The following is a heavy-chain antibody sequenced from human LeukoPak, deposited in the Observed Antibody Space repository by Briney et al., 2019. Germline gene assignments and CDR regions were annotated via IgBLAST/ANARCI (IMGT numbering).Heavy chain of an antibody. J-gene: IGHJ4*02. CDR1: GYTFTSYA. CDR3: ARQGYCSSTSCYVLY. CDR2: INTNTGNP. D-gene: IGHD2-2*01. V-gene: IGHV7-4-1*02. Sequence: ASVNVSCNASGYTFTSYAMNWVRQAPGQGLEWMGWINTNTGNPTYAQGLTGRFVFSLDTSVSTAYLQISSLKAEDTAVYYCARQGYCSSTSCYVLYWGQGTLVTVSS.